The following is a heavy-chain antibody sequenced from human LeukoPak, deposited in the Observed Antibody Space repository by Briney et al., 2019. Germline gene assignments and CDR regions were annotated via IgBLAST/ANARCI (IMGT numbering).Heavy chain of an antibody. CDR3: ARELNY. CDR2: ISSSGTTT. CDR1: GFTFSTYN. J-gene: IGHJ4*02. Sequence: PGGSLRLSCAASGFTFSTYNMNWVRQAPGKGLEWVSYISSSGTTTYYADSVRGRFTISRDNSKNTLYLQMNSLRAEDTAVYYCARELNYWGQGTLVTVSS. V-gene: IGHV3-48*01.